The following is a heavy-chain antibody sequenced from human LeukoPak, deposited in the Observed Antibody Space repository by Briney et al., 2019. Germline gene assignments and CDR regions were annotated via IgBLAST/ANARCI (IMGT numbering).Heavy chain of an antibody. Sequence: PGGSLRLSCAASGFSFSSYAMSWVRQAPGKGLEGVSAISGSGGSTYYADSVKGRFTISRDNSKNTLYLQMNSLRAEDTAVYYCARDRVAYDSSGQTAWGQGTLVTVSS. D-gene: IGHD3-22*01. V-gene: IGHV3-23*01. CDR2: ISGSGGST. J-gene: IGHJ5*02. CDR1: GFSFSSYA. CDR3: ARDRVAYDSSGQTA.